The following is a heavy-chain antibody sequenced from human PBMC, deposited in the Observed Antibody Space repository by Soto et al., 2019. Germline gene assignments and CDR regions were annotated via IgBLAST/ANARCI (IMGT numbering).Heavy chain of an antibody. V-gene: IGHV3-49*03. CDR1: GFTFGDYA. Sequence: PGGSLRLSCTASGFTFGDYAMSWFRQAPGKGLEWVGFIRSKAYGGTTEYAASVKGRFTISRDDSKSIAYLQMNSLKTEDTAVYYCTRLTYGITMIVVPHAFDIWGQGTMVTVSS. CDR3: TRLTYGITMIVVPHAFDI. D-gene: IGHD3-22*01. J-gene: IGHJ3*02. CDR2: IRSKAYGGTT.